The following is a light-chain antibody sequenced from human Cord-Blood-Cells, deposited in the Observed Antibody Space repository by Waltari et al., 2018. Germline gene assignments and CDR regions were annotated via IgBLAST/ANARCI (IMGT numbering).Light chain of an antibody. J-gene: IGKJ2*01. Sequence: DIQMTQSPSSLSASVGDRVTTTCRASQSISSYLNWYQQKPGKAPILLIYAASSLQSGVPSRFSGSGSGTDFTLTISSLQPEDFATYYCQQSYSTPYTFGQGTKLEIK. CDR2: AAS. V-gene: IGKV1-39*01. CDR3: QQSYSTPYT. CDR1: QSISSY.